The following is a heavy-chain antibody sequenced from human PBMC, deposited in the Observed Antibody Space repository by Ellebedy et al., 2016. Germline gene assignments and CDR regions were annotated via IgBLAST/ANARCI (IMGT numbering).Heavy chain of an antibody. D-gene: IGHD2-2*01. CDR3: ATGYCSSTSCYGLGY. J-gene: IGHJ4*02. CDR1: GYTLTELS. CDR2: FDPEDGET. Sequence: ASVKVSXXVSGYTLTELSMHWVRQAPGKGLEWMGGFDPEDGETIYAQKFQGRVTMTEDTSTDTAYMELSSLRSEDTAVYYCATGYCSSTSCYGLGYWGQGTLVTVSS. V-gene: IGHV1-24*01.